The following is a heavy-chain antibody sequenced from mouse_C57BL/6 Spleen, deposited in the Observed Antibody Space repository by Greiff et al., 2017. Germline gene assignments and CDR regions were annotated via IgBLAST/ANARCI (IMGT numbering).Heavy chain of an antibody. Sequence: QVQLQQPGAELVKPGASVTLSCKASGYTFTSYWMQWVKQRPGQGLEWIGEIDPSDSYTNSNQKFKGKATLTLDTSSSTAYKQPSSLTAEDSAVYYSAREEDYGSRKYYFDYWGQCTTLTVSS. CDR2: IDPSDSYT. V-gene: IGHV1-50*01. J-gene: IGHJ2*01. CDR3: AREEDYGSRKYYFDY. CDR1: GYTFTSYW. D-gene: IGHD1-1*01.